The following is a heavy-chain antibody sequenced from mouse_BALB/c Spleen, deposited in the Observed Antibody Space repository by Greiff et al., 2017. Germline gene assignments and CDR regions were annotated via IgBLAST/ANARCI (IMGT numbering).Heavy chain of an antibody. Sequence: QVQLQQSGAELARPGASVKMSCKASGYTFTSYTMHWVKQRPGQGLEWIGYINPSSGYTNYNQKFKDKATLTADKSSSTAYMQLSSLTSEDSAVYYCARQLGLRGYFDYWGQGTTLTVSS. CDR1: GYTFTSYT. D-gene: IGHD3-1*01. J-gene: IGHJ2*01. CDR2: INPSSGYT. V-gene: IGHV1-4*01. CDR3: ARQLGLRGYFDY.